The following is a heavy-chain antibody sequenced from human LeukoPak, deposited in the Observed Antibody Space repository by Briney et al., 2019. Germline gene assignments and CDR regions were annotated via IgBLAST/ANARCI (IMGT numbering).Heavy chain of an antibody. CDR1: GFTFSSCA. J-gene: IGHJ5*02. Sequence: GGSLRLSCAASGFTFSSCAMSWVRQAPGKGLEWVSAISGSGGSTYYADSVKGRFTISRDNSKNTLYLQMNSLRAEDTAVYYCAKDTGYSSGWYLNWFDPWGQGTLVTVSS. CDR2: ISGSGGST. V-gene: IGHV3-23*01. D-gene: IGHD6-19*01. CDR3: AKDTGYSSGWYLNWFDP.